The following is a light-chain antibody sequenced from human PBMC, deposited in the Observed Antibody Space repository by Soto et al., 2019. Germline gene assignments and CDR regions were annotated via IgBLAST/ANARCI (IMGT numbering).Light chain of an antibody. CDR1: QAITST. CDR2: EAA. V-gene: IGKV1-13*02. Sequence: AIELTQSPSSLSASVGDRDTITCRASQAITSTLAWYQHKPGKAPNLLIYEAASVESGVPSRLSDSGPGTDFTLTHSTLQPQDCASDYSIQFDSYSISSGHGTPLEI. J-gene: IGKJ5*01. CDR3: IQFDSYSIS.